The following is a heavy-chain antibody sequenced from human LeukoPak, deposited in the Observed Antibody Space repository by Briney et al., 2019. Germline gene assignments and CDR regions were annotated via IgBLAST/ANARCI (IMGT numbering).Heavy chain of an antibody. J-gene: IGHJ4*02. CDR1: GLTFSSYD. CDR3: DTRPRY. D-gene: IGHD2-2*01. Sequence: PGGSLRLSCVGSGLTFSSYDMNWVRQAPGKGLEWISYISNSGNTIYYADSVKGRFTISRDNAKNSLYLQMNSRRAEDTAVYYCDTRPRYWGQGTLVTVSS. V-gene: IGHV3-48*03. CDR2: ISNSGNTI.